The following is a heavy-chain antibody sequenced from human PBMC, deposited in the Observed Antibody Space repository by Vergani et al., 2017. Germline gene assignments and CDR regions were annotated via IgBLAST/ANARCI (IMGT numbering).Heavy chain of an antibody. D-gene: IGHD2-21*02. J-gene: IGHJ3*02. CDR2: IFYSGST. CDR1: GGSVNSDSCY. Sequence: QVQLQESGPGLVRPSQTLSLTCTVSGGSVNSDSCYWSWIRQPPGKGLEWIGYIFYSGSTKYNPSLQSRVTISVDTSKNQFSLKLSSVTAADTAVYYCARNPYCGGDCYSDAFDIWGQGTMVTVSS. CDR3: ARNPYCGGDCYSDAFDI. V-gene: IGHV4-30-4*01.